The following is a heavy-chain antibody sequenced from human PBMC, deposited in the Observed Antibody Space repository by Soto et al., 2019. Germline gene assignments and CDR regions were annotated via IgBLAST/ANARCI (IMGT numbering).Heavy chain of an antibody. CDR2: IYWDDDK. CDR1: GFSLTTDAVG. Sequence: QITLKESGPTLVKPTQTLTLTCTFSGFSLTTDAVGVGWIRQPPGKALEWLALIYWDDDKRYSTAHKSRLTTTKDASRNQVVLTLPNMDPADTATYYCAHVYWVAAGISYYFAYWGQGTLVPVSS. D-gene: IGHD1-1*01. V-gene: IGHV2-5*02. J-gene: IGHJ4*02. CDR3: AHVYWVAAGISYYFAY.